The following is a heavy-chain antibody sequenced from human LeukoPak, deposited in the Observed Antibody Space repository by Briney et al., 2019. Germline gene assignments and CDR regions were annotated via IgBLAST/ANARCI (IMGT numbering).Heavy chain of an antibody. V-gene: IGHV3-33*01. J-gene: IGHJ6*02. CDR2: IWYDGSNK. D-gene: IGHD3-22*01. Sequence: GGSLRLSCAASGFTFSSYGMPWVRQAPGKGLEWVAVIWYDGSNKYYADSVKGRFTISRDNSKNTLYLQMNSLRAEDTAVYYCARVPYYYDSSGYYYRHLYYYGMDVWGQGTTVTVSS. CDR3: ARVPYYYDSSGYYYRHLYYYGMDV. CDR1: GFTFSSYG.